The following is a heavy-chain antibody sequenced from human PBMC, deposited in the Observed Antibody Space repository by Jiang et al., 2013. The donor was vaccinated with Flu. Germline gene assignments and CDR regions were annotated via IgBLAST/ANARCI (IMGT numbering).Heavy chain of an antibody. CDR2: VYYTGST. D-gene: IGHD3-9*01. CDR1: GGSLSSYY. Sequence: GPGLVKPSETLSLTCTLSGGSLSSYYWSWIRQPPGKGLEWIGYVYYTGSTNYNPSLKSRVTISVDTSKNHFSLKLSSVTAADTAVYYCARDTFTIPRVFQHWGQGTLVTVSS. J-gene: IGHJ1*01. V-gene: IGHV4-59*13. CDR3: ARDTFTIPRVFQH.